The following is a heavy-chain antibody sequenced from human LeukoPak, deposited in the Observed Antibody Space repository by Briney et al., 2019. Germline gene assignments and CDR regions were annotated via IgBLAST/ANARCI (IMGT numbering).Heavy chain of an antibody. CDR1: GFTFSIYA. D-gene: IGHD1-26*01. J-gene: IGHJ3*02. CDR3: ARGGSYLSAFDI. CDR2: ITGGGGST. Sequence: PGGTLRLSCAASGFTFSIYAMTWVRQAPGKGLEWVSGITGGGGSTYYTDSVKGRFTISRDNSKNMLYLEMNSLRADDTAVYYCARGGSYLSAFDIWGQGTMVTVSS. V-gene: IGHV3-23*01.